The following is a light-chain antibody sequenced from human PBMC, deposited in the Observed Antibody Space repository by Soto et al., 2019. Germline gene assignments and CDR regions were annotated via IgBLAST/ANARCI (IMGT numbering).Light chain of an antibody. CDR3: MQSTQLPPT. CDR1: LSLLHITGETF. J-gene: IGKJ5*01. V-gene: IGKV2D-29*02. Sequence: DVVLTQSPVTLAVTPGEPSSISCRSSLSLLHITGETFLFWYLQKPGQSPQLLIYEVSTRVSGVPDRFSGSGSGTDFTLEISRVETDDVGIYYCMQSTQLPPTFGQGTRLEIK. CDR2: EVS.